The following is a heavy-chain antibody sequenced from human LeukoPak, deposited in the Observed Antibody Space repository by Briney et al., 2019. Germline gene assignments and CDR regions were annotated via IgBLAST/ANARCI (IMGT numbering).Heavy chain of an antibody. Sequence: GGSLRLSCAASGFTFSSYAMSWVRQAPGKGLEWVSAISGSGGSTYYADSVKGRFTISRDNSKNTLYLQMNSLRAEDTAVYYCTTVSDEELSLDYWGQGTLVTVSS. CDR1: GFTFSSYA. J-gene: IGHJ4*02. D-gene: IGHD1-26*01. CDR3: TTVSDEELSLDY. CDR2: ISGSGGST. V-gene: IGHV3-23*01.